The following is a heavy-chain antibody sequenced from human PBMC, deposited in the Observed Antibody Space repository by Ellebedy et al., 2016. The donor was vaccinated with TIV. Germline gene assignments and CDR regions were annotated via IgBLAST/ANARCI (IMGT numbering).Heavy chain of an antibody. D-gene: IGHD3-10*01. J-gene: IGHJ5*02. Sequence: ASVKVSCKVSGYTLNELSLHWVRQGPGKRLEWMGGFEPEDGKIIYAQRFQGRVTMTEDTSTDTAYMELSSLRSEDTAVFYCASIRRITMVRGVFSNWFDPWGQGTLVTVSS. CDR3: ASIRRITMVRGVFSNWFDP. CDR1: GYTLNELS. CDR2: FEPEDGKI. V-gene: IGHV1-24*01.